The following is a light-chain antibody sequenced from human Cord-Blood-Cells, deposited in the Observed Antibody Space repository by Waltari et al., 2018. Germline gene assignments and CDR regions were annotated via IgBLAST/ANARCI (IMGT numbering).Light chain of an antibody. CDR1: SSNIGAGYD. Sequence: QSVLTQPPPVSGAPVQRVTISCTGSSSNIGAGYDVHWYPQIPGTAPNLLIYGNSNRPEGVPDRLSGSKSGTSASLAITGLQADDEADYYCQSYDSSLSGSVFGGGTKRTV. CDR2: GNS. V-gene: IGLV1-40*01. CDR3: QSYDSSLSGSV. J-gene: IGLJ2*01.